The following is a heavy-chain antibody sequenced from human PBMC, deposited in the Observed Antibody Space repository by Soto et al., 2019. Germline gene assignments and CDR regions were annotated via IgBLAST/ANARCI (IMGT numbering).Heavy chain of an antibody. CDR2: ISSSSSTI. CDR3: ARWAGTIWDSYYYYGMDV. Sequence: PGGSLRLSCAASGFTFSSYSMNWVRQAPGKGLEWVSYISSSSSTIYYADSVKGRFTISRDNAKNSLYLQMNSLRDEDTAVYYCARWAGTIWDSYYYYGMDVWGQGTTVTVSS. J-gene: IGHJ6*02. V-gene: IGHV3-48*02. D-gene: IGHD6-19*01. CDR1: GFTFSSYS.